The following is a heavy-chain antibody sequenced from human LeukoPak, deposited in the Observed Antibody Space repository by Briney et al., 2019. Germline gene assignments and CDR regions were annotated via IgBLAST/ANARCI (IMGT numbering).Heavy chain of an antibody. D-gene: IGHD3-22*01. Sequence: ASVKVSCKASGYTFTSYGINWVRQAPGQGLEWMGRIIPILGIANYAQKFQGRVTITADKSTSTAYMELSSLRSEDTAVYYCARDVYYYDSSGYYYPRDAEYYFDYWGQGTLVTVSS. J-gene: IGHJ4*02. CDR2: IIPILGIA. CDR1: GYTFTSYG. V-gene: IGHV1-69*04. CDR3: ARDVYYYDSSGYYYPRDAEYYFDY.